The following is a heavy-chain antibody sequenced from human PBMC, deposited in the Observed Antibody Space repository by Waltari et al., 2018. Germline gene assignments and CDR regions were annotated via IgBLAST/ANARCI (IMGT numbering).Heavy chain of an antibody. CDR2: IYSGGST. CDR3: AASAGVAPGCFDD. V-gene: IGHV3-53*01. Sequence: EVQLVESGGGLIQPGGSLRLSCAASGFTVSRNYMSWVRQAPGKGLEWVSVIYSGGSTYYVDSVKGRFTISRDNSKNRLYLQMNSLRAEDTAVYDCAASAGVAPGCFDDWGQGTLVTVSS. J-gene: IGHJ4*02. D-gene: IGHD2-15*01. CDR1: GFTVSRNY.